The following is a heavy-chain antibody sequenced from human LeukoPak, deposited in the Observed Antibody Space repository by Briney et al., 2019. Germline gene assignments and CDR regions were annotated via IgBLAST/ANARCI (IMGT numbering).Heavy chain of an antibody. D-gene: IGHD2-2*01. CDR2: MNPNSGNT. Sequence: ASVKVSCKASGYTFTSYDINWVRQATGQGLEWMGWMNPNSGNTGYAQKFQGRVTMTRDTSISTAYMELSRLRSDDTAVYYCARSIRYCSSTSCYAGDDYWGQGTLVTVSS. CDR1: GYTFTSYD. V-gene: IGHV1-8*02. CDR3: ARSIRYCSSTSCYAGDDY. J-gene: IGHJ4*02.